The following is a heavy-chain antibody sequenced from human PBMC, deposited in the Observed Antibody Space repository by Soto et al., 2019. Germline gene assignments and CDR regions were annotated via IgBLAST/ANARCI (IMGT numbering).Heavy chain of an antibody. D-gene: IGHD3-3*01. Sequence: SETLSLTCTVSGGSISSGDYYWSWIRQPPGKGLEWIGYIYYSGSTYYNTSLKSRVTISVDTSKNQFSMKLSSVTAADTAVYYFASGLSNYDFWSGYYQFDYWGQGTLVTVSS. V-gene: IGHV4-30-4*02. CDR1: GGSISSGDYY. CDR3: ASGLSNYDFWSGYYQFDY. CDR2: IYYSGST. J-gene: IGHJ4*02.